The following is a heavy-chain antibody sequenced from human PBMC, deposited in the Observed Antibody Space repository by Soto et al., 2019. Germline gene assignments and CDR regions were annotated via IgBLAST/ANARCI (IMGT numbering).Heavy chain of an antibody. Sequence: SETLSLTSAVYGGSFSGYYWSWIRQPPGKGLEWIGEINHSGSTNYNPPLKSRVTISVDTSKNQFSLKLSSVTAADTAVYYCARGGCSGGSCYYMNYYYYGMDVWGQGTTVTVSS. D-gene: IGHD2-15*01. J-gene: IGHJ6*02. CDR2: INHSGST. V-gene: IGHV4-34*01. CDR3: ARGGCSGGSCYYMNYYYYGMDV. CDR1: GGSFSGYY.